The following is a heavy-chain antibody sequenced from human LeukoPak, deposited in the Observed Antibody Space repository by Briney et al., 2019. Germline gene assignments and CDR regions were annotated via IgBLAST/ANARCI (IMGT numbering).Heavy chain of an antibody. CDR2: IYSSGST. V-gene: IGHV4-4*07. D-gene: IGHD2-15*01. Sequence: PSETLSLTRTVSGGSISRYYWSWIRQPAGKGLEWIGRIYSSGSTNYNPSLRSRVTMSVDTSKNQFSLKLSSVTAADTAVYYCARISCSGGSCYLDYWGQGTLVTVSS. CDR1: GGSISRYY. CDR3: ARISCSGGSCYLDY. J-gene: IGHJ4*02.